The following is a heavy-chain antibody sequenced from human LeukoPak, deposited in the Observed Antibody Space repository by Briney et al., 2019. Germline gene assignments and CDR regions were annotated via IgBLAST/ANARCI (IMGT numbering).Heavy chain of an antibody. CDR3: AKDGHIAVAGTDWFDP. CDR2: ISGSGGST. CDR1: GFTFSSYA. J-gene: IGHJ5*02. Sequence: PGGSLRLSCAASGFTFSSYAMSWVRQAPGKGLEWVSAISGSGGSTYYADSVKGRFTISRDNSKNTLYLQMNSLRAEDTAVYYCAKDGHIAVAGTDWFDPWGQGTLVTVSS. V-gene: IGHV3-23*01. D-gene: IGHD6-19*01.